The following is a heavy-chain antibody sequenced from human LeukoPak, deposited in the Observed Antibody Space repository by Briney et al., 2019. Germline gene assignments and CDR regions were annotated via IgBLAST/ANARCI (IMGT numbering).Heavy chain of an antibody. J-gene: IGHJ5*02. CDR2: ISRTT. V-gene: IGHV3-48*01. CDR3: ARDNSVGDIAWWFDP. Sequence: PGGSLRLSCAASKFTFSNYAMSWVRQAPGKGLEWVSYISRTTSYADSVKGRFTISRDNSKNTLYLQMNSLRAEDTAVYYCARDNSVGDIAWWFDPWGQGTLVTVSS. CDR1: KFTFSNYA. D-gene: IGHD3-16*02.